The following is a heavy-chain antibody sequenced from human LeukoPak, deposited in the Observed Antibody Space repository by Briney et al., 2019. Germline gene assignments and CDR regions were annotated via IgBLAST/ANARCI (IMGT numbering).Heavy chain of an antibody. Sequence: GGSLRLSCAASGFTFRNYYMIWIRQAPGKGLEWLSYISSNGNTIYYADSVRGRFTVSRDNVKNSLFVEMNSLRVEDTAVYYCARDGYNYFDFWGQGTLVTVSS. CDR2: ISSNGNTI. CDR3: ARDGYNYFDF. D-gene: IGHD5-24*01. V-gene: IGHV3-11*01. J-gene: IGHJ4*02. CDR1: GFTFRNYY.